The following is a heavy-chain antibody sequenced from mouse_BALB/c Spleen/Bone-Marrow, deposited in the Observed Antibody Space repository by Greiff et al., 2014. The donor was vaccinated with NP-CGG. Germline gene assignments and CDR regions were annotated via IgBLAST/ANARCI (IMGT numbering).Heavy chain of an antibody. Sequence: VTLKESGAELVRPGALVKLSCKASGFNIKDYLMHWVKQRPEQGLEWIGWIDPEIGNTLYDPKFQGKASITADTSSNTAYLQLSSLTSEDTAVYYCARLFGTRDFDYWGQGTTLTVSS. V-gene: IGHV14-1*02. CDR2: IDPEIGNT. CDR3: ARLFGTRDFDY. D-gene: IGHD4-1*01. J-gene: IGHJ2*01. CDR1: GFNIKDYL.